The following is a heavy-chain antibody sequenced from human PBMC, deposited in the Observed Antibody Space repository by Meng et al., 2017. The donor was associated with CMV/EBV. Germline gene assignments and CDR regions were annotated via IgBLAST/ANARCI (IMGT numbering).Heavy chain of an antibody. V-gene: IGHV4-34*01. Sequence: SETLSLTCAVYGGSFSGYYWSWIRQPPGKGLEWIGEINHSGSTNYNPSLKSRVTISVDTSKNQLSLKLSSVTAADTAVYYCARNKARSSSSWYHFDYWGQGTLVTVSS. CDR1: GGSFSGYY. CDR2: INHSGST. J-gene: IGHJ4*02. CDR3: ARNKARSSSSWYHFDY. D-gene: IGHD6-13*01.